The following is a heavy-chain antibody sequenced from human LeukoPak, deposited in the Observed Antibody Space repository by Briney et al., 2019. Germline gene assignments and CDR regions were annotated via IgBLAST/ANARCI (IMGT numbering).Heavy chain of an antibody. J-gene: IGHJ4*02. CDR3: AKDPSVYYGDYIIR. Sequence: PGGSLRLSCAASGFTFSSYAMSWVRQAPGKGLEWVSGFSVSDATTYYADSVKGRFTISRDNSKNTLYLQINRLRAEDTAVYYCAKDPSVYYGDYIIRWGQGTLVIVSS. CDR1: GFTFSSYA. D-gene: IGHD4-17*01. CDR2: FSVSDATT. V-gene: IGHV3-23*01.